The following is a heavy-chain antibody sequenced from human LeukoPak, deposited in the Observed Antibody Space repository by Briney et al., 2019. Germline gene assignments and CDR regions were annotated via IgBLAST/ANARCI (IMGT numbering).Heavy chain of an antibody. CDR2: IRSSGSTI. D-gene: IGHD3-10*02. CDR3: AELGITMIGGV. CDR1: GFTFSSYE. J-gene: IGHJ6*04. V-gene: IGHV3-48*03. Sequence: GGALRLSCAASGFTFSSYERNWVRQAPGKGLEGVSYIRSSGSTIYYADSVNGRFTTSRDNAKNSLYLQTNSLRADDTAGYYCAELGITMIGGVWGKGTTVTISS.